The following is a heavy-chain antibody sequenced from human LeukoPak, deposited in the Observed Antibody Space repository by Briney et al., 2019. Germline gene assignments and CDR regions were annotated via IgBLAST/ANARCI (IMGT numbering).Heavy chain of an antibody. J-gene: IGHJ4*02. V-gene: IGHV4-34*01. CDR1: GGSFSGYY. CDR2: INHSGST. Sequence: PSETLSLTCAVYGGSFSGYYWSWIRQPPGKGLEWIGEINHSGSTNYNPSLKSRVTISVDTSKNQFSLELSSVTAADTAVYYCARVNYDSSGYYYGGHFDYWGQGTLVTVSS. CDR3: ARVNYDSSGYYYGGHFDY. D-gene: IGHD3-22*01.